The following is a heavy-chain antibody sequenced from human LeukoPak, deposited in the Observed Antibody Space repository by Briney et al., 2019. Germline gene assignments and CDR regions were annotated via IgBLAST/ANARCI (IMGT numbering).Heavy chain of an antibody. D-gene: IGHD2-15*01. V-gene: IGHV4-4*07. J-gene: IGHJ4*02. CDR2: IYTSGST. Sequence: PSETLSLTCTVSGGSISSYYWSWIRQPAGKGQEWIGRIYTSGSTNYNPSLKSRVTMSVDTSKNQFSLKLSSVTAADTAVYYCARYCSGGSCYRYFDYWGQGTLVTVSS. CDR1: GGSISSYY. CDR3: ARYCSGGSCYRYFDY.